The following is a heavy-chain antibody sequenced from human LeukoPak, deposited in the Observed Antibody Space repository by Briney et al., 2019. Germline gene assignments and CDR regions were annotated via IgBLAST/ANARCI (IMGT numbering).Heavy chain of an antibody. CDR3: VSSRILDFDY. D-gene: IGHD3-3*01. CDR2: ITGSGSTM. CDR1: GFIFSNYE. J-gene: IGHJ4*02. Sequence: PGGSLRLSCAASGFIFSNYEMNWVRQAPGKGLEWLSFITGSGSTMYYADSVRGRFTNSRDNAKNSLYLQMNSLRAEDTAVYHCVSSRILDFDYWGQGTLVTVSS. V-gene: IGHV3-48*03.